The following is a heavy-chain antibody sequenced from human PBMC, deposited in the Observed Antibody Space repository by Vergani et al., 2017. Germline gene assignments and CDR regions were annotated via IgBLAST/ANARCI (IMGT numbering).Heavy chain of an antibody. V-gene: IGHV1-69*02. D-gene: IGHD3-22*01. CDR2: IIPILGIA. CDR1: GGTFSSYT. Sequence: QVQLVQSGAEVKKPGSSVKVSCKASGGTFSSYTISWVRQAPGQGLEWMGRIIPILGIANYAQKFQGRVTITADKSTSTAYMELSSLRSEDTAVYYCASITLPYYYDSSGYYSYYYGMDVWGQGP. CDR3: ASITLPYYYDSSGYYSYYYGMDV. J-gene: IGHJ6*02.